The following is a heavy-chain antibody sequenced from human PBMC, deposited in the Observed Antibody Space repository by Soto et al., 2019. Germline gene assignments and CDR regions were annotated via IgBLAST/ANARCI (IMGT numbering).Heavy chain of an antibody. Sequence: PSETLSLTCTVSGGSISSGGYYWSWILQHPGKGLEWIGYIYYSGSTYYNPSLKSRVTISVDTSKNQFSLKLSSVTAADTAVYYCARAVTMVRGANWFDPWGQGTLVTVSS. CDR3: ARAVTMVRGANWFDP. D-gene: IGHD3-10*01. CDR2: IYYSGST. V-gene: IGHV4-31*03. CDR1: GGSISSGGYY. J-gene: IGHJ5*02.